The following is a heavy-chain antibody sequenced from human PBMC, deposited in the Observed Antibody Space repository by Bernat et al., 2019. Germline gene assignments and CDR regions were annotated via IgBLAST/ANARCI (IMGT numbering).Heavy chain of an antibody. J-gene: IGHJ5*02. V-gene: IGHV1-69*08. Sequence: QVQLVQSGAEVKKPGSSVKVSCKASGGTFSSYTISWVRQAPGQGLEWMGRIIPILGIANYAQKFQGRVTMTTDTSTSTAYMELRSLRSDDTAVYYCARDLRYCSSTSCYGIAWFDPWGQGTLVTVSS. CDR1: GGTFSSYT. D-gene: IGHD2-2*01. CDR2: IIPILGIA. CDR3: ARDLRYCSSTSCYGIAWFDP.